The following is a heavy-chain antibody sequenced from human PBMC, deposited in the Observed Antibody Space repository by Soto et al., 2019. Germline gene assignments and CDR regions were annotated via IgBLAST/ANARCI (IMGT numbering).Heavy chain of an antibody. Sequence: PGGSLRLSCVASEFTLSYFWMAWVRHLPGKGLEWVASIKQDGSEQYYLDSVKGRFTISRDNARNTLYLQMNSLRVEDTAVYFCARPPHGMDVWGQGTTVTVSS. J-gene: IGHJ6*02. CDR3: ARPPHGMDV. CDR1: EFTLSYFW. CDR2: IKQDGSEQ. V-gene: IGHV3-7*03.